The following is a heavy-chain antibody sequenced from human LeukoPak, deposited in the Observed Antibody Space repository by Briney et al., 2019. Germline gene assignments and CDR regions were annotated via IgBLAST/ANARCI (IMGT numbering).Heavy chain of an antibody. V-gene: IGHV3-23*01. CDR1: GFTFSTYA. CDR2: ISGSGGST. CDR3: AKDKDPNWFDP. J-gene: IGHJ5*02. Sequence: GGSLRLSCAASGFTFSTYAINWVRQAPGKGLEWVSAISGSGGSTYYADSVKGRFTISRDNSKNTLYLQMNSLRAEDTAVYYCAKDKDPNWFDPWGQGTLVTVSS.